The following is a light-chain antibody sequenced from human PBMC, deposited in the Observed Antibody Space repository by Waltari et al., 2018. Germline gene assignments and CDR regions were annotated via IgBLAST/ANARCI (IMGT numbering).Light chain of an antibody. V-gene: IGLV2-23*02. J-gene: IGLJ3*02. Sequence: QSALTQPASVSGSPGQSITISCTGTSSDVGFYNLVPCYQQHPDKAPKLMVDEVIERPSGVSNRFSGSKSGNTASLTISGLQAEDEADYYCCSYAGRNIWVFGGGTKLTVL. CDR1: SSDVGFYNL. CDR2: EVI. CDR3: CSYAGRNIWV.